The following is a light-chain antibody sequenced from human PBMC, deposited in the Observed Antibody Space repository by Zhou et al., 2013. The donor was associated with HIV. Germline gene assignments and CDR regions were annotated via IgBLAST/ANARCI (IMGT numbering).Light chain of an antibody. V-gene: IGKV3-15*01. CDR3: QQYISMYT. CDR2: GAS. Sequence: IVLTQSPATLSVSPGERATLSCRASQSVSSNLAWYQQKPGQAPRLLIYGASTRATGIPARFSGSGSGTEFTLTISSLQSEDFAVYYCQQYISMYTFGQGTKLEIK. J-gene: IGKJ2*01. CDR1: QSVSSN.